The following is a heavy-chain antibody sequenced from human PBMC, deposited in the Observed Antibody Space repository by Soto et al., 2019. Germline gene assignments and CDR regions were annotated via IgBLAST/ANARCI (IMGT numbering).Heavy chain of an antibody. V-gene: IGHV4-34*01. D-gene: IGHD2-2*01. CDR2: IYNSGST. Sequence: GSLRLSCAASGFTFSDYYMSWIRQAPGKGLEWIGKIYNSGSTYYNAYLKNQVSITIDKSKNKFSLKLTSVTASDTVVYYCARHPVYATGWQIDYWGQGALVTVSS. CDR3: ARHPVYATGWQIDY. CDR1: GFTFSDYY. J-gene: IGHJ4*02.